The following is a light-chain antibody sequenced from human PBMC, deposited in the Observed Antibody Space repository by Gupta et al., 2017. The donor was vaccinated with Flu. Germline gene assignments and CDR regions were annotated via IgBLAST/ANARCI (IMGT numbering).Light chain of an antibody. V-gene: IGKV1-39*01. CDR1: QRIATF. CDR3: QQSDSVPWT. CDR2: DAS. J-gene: IGKJ1*01. Sequence: PSSLSGSVGDRVTITCGASQRIATFLKWYQQKPGEAPKLLIFDASSLKTGVPSRFSGRGSGTDFALIISSLQPEDFATYYCQQSDSVPWTFGQGTMVE.